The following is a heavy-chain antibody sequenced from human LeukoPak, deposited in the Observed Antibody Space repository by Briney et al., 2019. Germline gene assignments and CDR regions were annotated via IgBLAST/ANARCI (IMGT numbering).Heavy chain of an antibody. CDR1: GDSTSNFY. Sequence: SETLSLTCTASGDSTSNFYWNWIRQSPGKGLEWIGNIHYSGTSVYNPSLNSRGTISIDTSRRQFFLKLNSVTAADTAVYFCALAPNSNWFDFWGPGTLVTVSS. CDR2: IHYSGTS. J-gene: IGHJ5*01. CDR3: ALAPNSNWFDF. V-gene: IGHV4-59*03. D-gene: IGHD2-8*01.